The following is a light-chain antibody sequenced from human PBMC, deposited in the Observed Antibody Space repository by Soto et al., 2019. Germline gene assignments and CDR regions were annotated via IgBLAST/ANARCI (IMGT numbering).Light chain of an antibody. Sequence: QSVVTQPPSVSAAPGQKVTISCSGSSSNIGNNYLFWYQQLPGTAPKLLIYDNDKRPSGIPDRFSGSKSGTSATLGITGLQTGDEADYYCATWDRSLSVGVFGGGTTLTVL. J-gene: IGLJ2*01. CDR3: ATWDRSLSVGV. V-gene: IGLV1-51*01. CDR1: SSNIGNNY. CDR2: DND.